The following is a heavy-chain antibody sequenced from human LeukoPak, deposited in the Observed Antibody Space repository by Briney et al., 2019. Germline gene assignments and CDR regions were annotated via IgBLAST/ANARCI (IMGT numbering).Heavy chain of an antibody. D-gene: IGHD1-26*01. CDR2: IYYSGST. CDR3: AKSGGYGLIDY. J-gene: IGHJ4*02. Sequence: SETLSLTCTVSGGSISSSSYYWGWIRQSPGKGLEWIGNIYYSGSTYYNPSLKSRVTISVDTSKNQFSLKLNSVTAADTAVYYCAKSGGYGLIDYWGQGTLVTVSS. CDR1: GGSISSSSYY. V-gene: IGHV4-39*01.